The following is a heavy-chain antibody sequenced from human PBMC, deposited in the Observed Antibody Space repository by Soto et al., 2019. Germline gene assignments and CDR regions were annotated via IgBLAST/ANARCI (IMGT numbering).Heavy chain of an antibody. Sequence: GSVKGSWKASGYPFTSYYMHLVRQAPGQGLGWMGIINPSGGSTSYAQKFQGRVTMTRDTSTSTVYMELSSLRSEDTAVYYCARGIDYYDRSSLDPWGQGTMVTVSS. V-gene: IGHV1-46*01. J-gene: IGHJ5*02. D-gene: IGHD3-22*01. CDR2: INPSGGST. CDR3: ARGIDYYDRSSLDP. CDR1: GYPFTSYY.